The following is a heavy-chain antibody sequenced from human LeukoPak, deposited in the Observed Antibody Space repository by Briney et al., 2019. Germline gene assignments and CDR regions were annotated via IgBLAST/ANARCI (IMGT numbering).Heavy chain of an antibody. CDR2: IYHSGST. CDR3: ARETLPGQQLVFDY. D-gene: IGHD6-13*01. V-gene: IGHV4-38-2*02. CDR1: GYSISSGYY. J-gene: IGHJ4*02. Sequence: SETLSLTCTASGYSISSGYYWGWIRQPPGKGLEWIGSIYHSGSTYYNPSLKSRVTISVDTSKNQFSLKLSSVTAADTAVYYCARETLPGQQLVFDYWGQGTLVTVSS.